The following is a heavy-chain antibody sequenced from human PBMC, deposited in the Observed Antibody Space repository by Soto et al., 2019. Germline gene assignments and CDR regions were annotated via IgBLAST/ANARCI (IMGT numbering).Heavy chain of an antibody. Sequence: EVQLVESGGGLVQPGGSLRLSCAASGFTFSNYWMYWVRQAPGKGLVWVSRINSDGSVSSYADSVKGRLTISRDNVKNTLYLQMDSRRAEDTAVYYCARGDCVGGTCCSLAGSFYYYMDVWGKGTTVTVFS. CDR3: ARGDCVGGTCCSLAGSFYYYMDV. J-gene: IGHJ6*03. CDR1: GFTFSNYW. CDR2: INSDGSVS. D-gene: IGHD2-15*01. V-gene: IGHV3-74*01.